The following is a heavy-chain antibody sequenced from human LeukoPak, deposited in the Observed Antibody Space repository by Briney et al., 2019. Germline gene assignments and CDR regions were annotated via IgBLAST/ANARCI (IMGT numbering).Heavy chain of an antibody. J-gene: IGHJ6*04. D-gene: IGHD3-10*01. CDR1: GGSISSGSYY. Sequence: SETLSLTCTVSGGSISSGSYYWSWIRQPAGKGLEWIGYIYYSGSTNYNPSLKSRVTISVDTSKNQFSLKLSSVTAADTAVYYCARLPYRAYYYGSGRRVMDVWGKGTTVTISS. V-gene: IGHV4-61*10. CDR2: IYYSGST. CDR3: ARLPYRAYYYGSGRRVMDV.